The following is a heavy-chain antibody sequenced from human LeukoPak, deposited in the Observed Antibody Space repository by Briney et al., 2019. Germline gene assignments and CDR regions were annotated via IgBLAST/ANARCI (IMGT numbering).Heavy chain of an antibody. CDR1: GDSIRPYY. CDR3: ARRSLIAAEDY. Sequence: PSETLSLTCTVSGDSIRPYYWNWIRQSPGMGLEWLGYISYSGNTNYHPSVKSRVTISLDTSKNHFSLRLNSVTAADTAVYYCARRSLIAAEDYWGQGTLVTVSS. CDR2: ISYSGNT. V-gene: IGHV4-59*08. J-gene: IGHJ4*02. D-gene: IGHD6-6*01.